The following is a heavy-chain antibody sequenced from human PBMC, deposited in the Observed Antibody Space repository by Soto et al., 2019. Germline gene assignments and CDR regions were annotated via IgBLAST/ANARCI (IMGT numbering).Heavy chain of an antibody. Sequence: GGSLRLSCAASGFTFSSYAMHWVRQAPGKGLEWVAVISYDGSNKYYADSVKGRFTISRDNSKNTLYLQMNSLRAEDTAVYYCARVKESSIAARPLRRYFDYWGQGTLVTVSS. CDR3: ARVKESSIAARPLRRYFDY. D-gene: IGHD6-6*01. J-gene: IGHJ4*02. CDR1: GFTFSSYA. CDR2: ISYDGSNK. V-gene: IGHV3-30-3*01.